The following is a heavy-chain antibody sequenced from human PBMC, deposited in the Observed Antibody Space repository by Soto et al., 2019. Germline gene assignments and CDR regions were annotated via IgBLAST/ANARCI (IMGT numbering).Heavy chain of an antibody. CDR2: VNPNSGGA. CDR3: ARCYCSGGTCYLSEPLGF. V-gene: IGHV1-2*02. Sequence: ASVKVSCKASGYTFTGYYIHWVRQAPGQGLEWMGWVNPNSGGANYSQNFQGRVTMTRDTSITTAYMELSRLRSDDTAEYYCARCYCSGGTCYLSEPLGFSGQVTMVTYSS. CDR1: GYTFTGYY. J-gene: IGHJ3*01. D-gene: IGHD2-15*01.